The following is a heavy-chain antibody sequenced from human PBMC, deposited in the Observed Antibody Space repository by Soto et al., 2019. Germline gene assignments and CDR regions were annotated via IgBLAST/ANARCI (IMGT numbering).Heavy chain of an antibody. V-gene: IGHV4-61*01. CDR3: ARTTAVPNTLRSRYFFDY. J-gene: IGHJ4*02. D-gene: IGHD4-17*01. CDR2: VYYSGTT. CDR1: GGSVSDKTYY. Sequence: PSETLSLTCSVSGGSVSDKTYYWSWIRQPPGKRLEWIGYVYYSGTTNYNPSLKSRVTISVDLSKNRFSLRLSSVTTADTALYYCARTTAVPNTLRSRYFFDYWGQGTLDTVSS.